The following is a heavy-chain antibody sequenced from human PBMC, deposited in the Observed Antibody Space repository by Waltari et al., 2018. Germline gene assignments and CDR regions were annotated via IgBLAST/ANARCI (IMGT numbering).Heavy chain of an antibody. CDR3: ARVGSSWYYSDY. V-gene: IGHV4-38-2*02. J-gene: IGHJ4*02. CDR1: GYSISSGYY. D-gene: IGHD6-13*01. Sequence: QVQLQESGPGLVKPSETLSLTCTVSGYSISSGYYWGWIRQPPGKGLEWIGTIYHGGSTYYNPSLKSRVTISVDASKNQFSLKLTSVTAADTAVYYCARVGSSWYYSDYWGQGTLVTVSS. CDR2: IYHGGST.